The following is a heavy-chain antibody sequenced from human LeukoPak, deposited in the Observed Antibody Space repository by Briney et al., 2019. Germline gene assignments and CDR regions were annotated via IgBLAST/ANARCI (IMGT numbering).Heavy chain of an antibody. CDR2: ISESGSTV. V-gene: IGHV3-48*01. CDR3: VRRFNF. J-gene: IGHJ4*02. Sequence: GGSLRLSCAASGFTFSDNFMNWVRQAPGKGLEWVAYISESGSTVTYADSVKGRFTIARDNAKNSLYLQMNGLRVADTAVYYCVRRFNFWGQGILVTVSS. CDR1: GFTFSDNF.